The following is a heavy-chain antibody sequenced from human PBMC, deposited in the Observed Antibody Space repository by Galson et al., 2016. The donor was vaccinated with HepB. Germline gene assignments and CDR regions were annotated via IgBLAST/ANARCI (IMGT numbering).Heavy chain of an antibody. J-gene: IGHJ4*02. Sequence: SLRLSCAASGFAFSGYAMTWVRQPPGKGLEWVAAIGTSGDTTYYADYAKGRFTISRDNSENTVFLQMNSLRVEDTAIYYCGKGRWGAVADYLDCWGQGTLVTVSS. CDR1: GFAFSGYA. CDR3: GKGRWGAVADYLDC. V-gene: IGHV3-23*01. CDR2: IGTSGDTT. D-gene: IGHD6-19*01.